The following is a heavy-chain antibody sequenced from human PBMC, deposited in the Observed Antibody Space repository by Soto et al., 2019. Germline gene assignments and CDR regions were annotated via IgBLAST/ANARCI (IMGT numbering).Heavy chain of an antibody. CDR1: GGTFSSYA. CDR3: ARGSYYSYYYYDGMDV. J-gene: IGHJ6*02. D-gene: IGHD3-16*01. CDR2: IIPIFGTA. Sequence: QVQLVQSGAEVKKPGSSVKVSCKASGGTFSSYAISWVRQAPGQGLEWMGGIIPIFGTANYAQKFQGRVTITXXEXTXXAYMELSSLRSEDTAVYYCARGSYYSYYYYDGMDVWGQGPTVTVSS. V-gene: IGHV1-69*05.